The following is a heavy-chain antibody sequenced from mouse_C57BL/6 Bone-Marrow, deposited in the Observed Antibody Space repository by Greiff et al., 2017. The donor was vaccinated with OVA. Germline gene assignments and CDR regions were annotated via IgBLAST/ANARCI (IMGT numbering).Heavy chain of an antibody. CDR1: GYTFTTYP. V-gene: IGHV1-47*01. Sequence: VNLVESGAELVKPGASVKMSCKASGYTFTTYPIEWMKQNHGKSLEWIGNFHPYNDDTKYNEKFKGKATLTVEKSSSTVYLELSRLTSDDSAVYYCAISYLHWYFDVWGTGTTVTVSA. J-gene: IGHJ1*03. CDR2: FHPYNDDT. D-gene: IGHD6-5*01. CDR3: AISYLHWYFDV.